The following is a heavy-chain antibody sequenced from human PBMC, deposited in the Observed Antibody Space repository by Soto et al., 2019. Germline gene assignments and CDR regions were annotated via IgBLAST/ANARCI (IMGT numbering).Heavy chain of an antibody. CDR2: IYYSGST. CDR1: GGSISSSSYY. J-gene: IGHJ4*02. CDR3: ATLWVGESPY. V-gene: IGHV4-39*01. D-gene: IGHD3-10*01. Sequence: QLQLQESGPGLVKPSETLSLTCTVSGGSISSSSYYWGWIRQPPGKGLEWIGSIYYSGSTYYNPSRKGRVTISVATSKNQFSLKLSSVTAAGTAVYYCATLWVGESPYWGQGTLVTVSS.